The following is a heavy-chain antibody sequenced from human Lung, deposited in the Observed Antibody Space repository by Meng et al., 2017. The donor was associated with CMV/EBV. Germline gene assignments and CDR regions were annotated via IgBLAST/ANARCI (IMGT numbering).Heavy chain of an antibody. CDR3: ARLTGTVYVHWFDS. CDR1: GGSFSGSY. V-gene: IGHV4-34*01. CDR2: IDGTGRT. Sequence: SETLSLXWAVYGGSFSGSYWHWLRQPPGMGLEWIGEIDGTGRTKYSPSLNSRVTILLDTSTKQFSLELSSVTAADTAVYYCARLTGTVYVHWFDSWGQGTLVTVSS. J-gene: IGHJ5*01. D-gene: IGHD1-7*01.